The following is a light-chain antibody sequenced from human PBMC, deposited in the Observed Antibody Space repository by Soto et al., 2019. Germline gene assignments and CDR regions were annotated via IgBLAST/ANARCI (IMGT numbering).Light chain of an antibody. Sequence: SYELTQPPSVSVAPGQTARITCGGNNIGSKSLHWYQQKPGQAPVLVVYDGSDRPSGIPERFSGSNSGNTATLTISRVEAGDEADYYCQVWDSSSDHYVFGTGTKVTAL. CDR2: DGS. J-gene: IGLJ1*01. V-gene: IGLV3-21*02. CDR3: QVWDSSSDHYV. CDR1: NIGSKS.